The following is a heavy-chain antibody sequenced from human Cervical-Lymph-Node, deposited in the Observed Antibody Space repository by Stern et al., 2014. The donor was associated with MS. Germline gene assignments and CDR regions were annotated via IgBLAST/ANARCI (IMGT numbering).Heavy chain of an antibody. CDR1: GGTFNTYT. D-gene: IGHD1-26*01. J-gene: IGHJ4*02. CDR2: IIPMLDLP. Sequence: QVQLVQSGAEVKKPGSSVRVSCKASGGTFNTYTVYWVRQAPGQGLEWMGKIIPMLDLPVCAQRFQGRVTITLDKSTSTAYIDLNSLTSEDTAFYYCARPRGREAASALDYWGQGTLVTVSS. V-gene: IGHV1-69*02. CDR3: ARPRGREAASALDY.